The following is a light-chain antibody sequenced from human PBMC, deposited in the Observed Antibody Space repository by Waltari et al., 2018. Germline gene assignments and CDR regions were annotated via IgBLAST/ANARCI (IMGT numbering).Light chain of an antibody. CDR1: QTINTY. J-gene: IGKJ1*01. CDR3: QQSYSNIWT. Sequence: DIQMTQSPSSLSASVGDTVTITCRASQTINTYLHWFQQKPGETPKLLIYGASNLQSGVPSRFSGSGAGTDFVLTISSLQPEDFAVYYCQQSYSNIWTFGQGTKVEIK. V-gene: IGKV1-39*01. CDR2: GAS.